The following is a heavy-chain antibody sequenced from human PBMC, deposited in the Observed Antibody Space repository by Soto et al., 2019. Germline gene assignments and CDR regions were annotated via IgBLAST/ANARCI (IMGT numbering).Heavy chain of an antibody. D-gene: IGHD2-8*01. Sequence: QVQLQESASRVVRPSQTLSVTCSVSRGSVSSGGYSWSWIRQSPGKGLEWIGFISHSGSPDYNPSLKSRVTKSVDKSKNQNSLELSSVTAADTAVYYCTRGVLDWGPGTLVTVSS. CDR3: TRGVLD. J-gene: IGHJ4*02. CDR2: ISHSGSP. V-gene: IGHV4-30-2*06. CDR1: RGSVSSGGYS.